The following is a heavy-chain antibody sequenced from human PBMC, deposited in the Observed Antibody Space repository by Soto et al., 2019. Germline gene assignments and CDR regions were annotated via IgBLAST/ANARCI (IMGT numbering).Heavy chain of an antibody. V-gene: IGHV1-18*01. CDR1: GYTFIRYG. CDR3: ARGGYYDNNWEKLRHYGLDV. D-gene: IGHD3-16*01. CDR2: ISPYDDST. J-gene: IGHJ6*02. Sequence: QVQLVQSAGEMKKPGASVQVSCKASGYTFIRYGITWVRQAPGQGFEWMGWISPYDDSTIYAQKLRGRGNMTADTSTRIVNLPLRSLKSDDTAVYYCARGGYYDNNWEKLRHYGLDVWGQGTSVTVSS.